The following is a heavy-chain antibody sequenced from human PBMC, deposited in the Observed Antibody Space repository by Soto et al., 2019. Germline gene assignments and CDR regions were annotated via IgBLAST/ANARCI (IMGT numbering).Heavy chain of an antibody. CDR1: GFTFITYS. J-gene: IGHJ4*02. CDR3: AREPNWNDVSFDI. CDR2: INSNGRSI. D-gene: IGHD1-1*01. V-gene: IGHV3-48*01. Sequence: EVRLVESGGGLVQPRGSLRLSCAASGFTFITYSINWVRQAPGKGLEWLSYINSNGRSIFYADSVQGRFTISRDNAQNSVYLQMNSLRPEDTAVYYCAREPNWNDVSFDIWGQGTLVTVSS.